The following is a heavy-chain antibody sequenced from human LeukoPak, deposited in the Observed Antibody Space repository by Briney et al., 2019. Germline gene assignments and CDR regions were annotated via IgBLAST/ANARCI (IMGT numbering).Heavy chain of an antibody. V-gene: IGHV1-69*13. J-gene: IGHJ6*02. Sequence: GASVKVSCKASGGTFISYAISWVRQAPGQGLEWMGGIIPIFGTANYAQKFQGRVTITADESTSTAYMELSSLRSEDTAVYYCARDLYYYDSSSYYFIPLWYYYYGMDVWGQGTTVTVSS. CDR3: ARDLYYYDSSSYYFIPLWYYYYGMDV. CDR2: IIPIFGTA. CDR1: GGTFISYA. D-gene: IGHD3-22*01.